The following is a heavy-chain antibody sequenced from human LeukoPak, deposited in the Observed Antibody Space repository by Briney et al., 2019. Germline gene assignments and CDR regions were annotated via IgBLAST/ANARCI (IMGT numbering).Heavy chain of an antibody. D-gene: IGHD4-23*01. CDR1: GASISSGGYS. J-gene: IGHJ4*02. Sequence: PSETLSLTCAASGASISSGGYSWSWIRQPPGKGLEWIGYIYHSGATYYTPSLKGRITTSIDTSKNQFSLKLSSVTAADTAVYYCARGLLRWNPYYFDYWGQGTLVTVSS. CDR3: ARGLLRWNPYYFDY. V-gene: IGHV4-30-2*01. CDR2: IYHSGAT.